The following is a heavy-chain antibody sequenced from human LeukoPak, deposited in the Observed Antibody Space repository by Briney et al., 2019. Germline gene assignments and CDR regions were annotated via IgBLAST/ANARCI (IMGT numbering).Heavy chain of an antibody. CDR1: GGSISSYY. CDR2: IYYSGST. V-gene: IGHV4-59*01. D-gene: IGHD6-19*01. J-gene: IGHJ5*02. Sequence: KPSETLSLTCTVSGGSISSYYWSWIRQPPGKGLEWIGYIYYSGSTNYNPSLKSRVTISVDTSKNQFSLKLSSVTAADTAVYYCARDRDSSGWLNWFDPWGQGTLVTVSS. CDR3: ARDRDSSGWLNWFDP.